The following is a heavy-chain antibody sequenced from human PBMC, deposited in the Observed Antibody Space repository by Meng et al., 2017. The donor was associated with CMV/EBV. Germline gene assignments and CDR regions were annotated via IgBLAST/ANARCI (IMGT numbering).Heavy chain of an antibody. D-gene: IGHD6-19*01. CDR3: TTILLAVAGGFDY. CDR1: GFTFSNAW. J-gene: IGHJ4*02. V-gene: IGHV3-15*07. CDR2: IKSKTDGGTT. Sequence: SGFTFSNAWMHWVRQAPGKGLEWVGRIKSKTDGGTTDYAAPVKGRFTISRDDSKNTLYLQMNSLKTEDTAVYYCTTILLAVAGGFDYWGQGTLVTVSS.